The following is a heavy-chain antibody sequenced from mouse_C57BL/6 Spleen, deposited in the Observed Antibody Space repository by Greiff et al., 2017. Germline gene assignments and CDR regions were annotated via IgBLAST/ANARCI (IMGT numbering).Heavy chain of an antibody. J-gene: IGHJ2*01. D-gene: IGHD2-5*01. CDR2: IYPGNSDT. CDR1: GYTFTSYW. Sequence: VHVKQSGTVLARPGASVKMSCKTSGYTFTSYWMHWVKQRPGQGLEWIGAIYPGNSDTSYNQKFKGKAKLTAVTSASTAYMELSSLTNEDSAVYYCTRSKDSNPYYFDYWGQGTTLTVSS. CDR3: TRSKDSNPYYFDY. V-gene: IGHV1-5*01.